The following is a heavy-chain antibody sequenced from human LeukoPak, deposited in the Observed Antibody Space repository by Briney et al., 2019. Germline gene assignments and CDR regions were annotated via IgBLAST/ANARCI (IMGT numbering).Heavy chain of an antibody. CDR3: ARQEAVAGKGYYYYYGMDV. J-gene: IGHJ6*02. CDR1: GYSFTSYW. CDR2: IYPVDSDT. D-gene: IGHD6-19*01. V-gene: IGHV5-51*01. Sequence: GESLKISFKGSGYSFTSYWIGWVRPMPGKGLEWMGIIYPVDSDTRYSPSFQGQVTISADKSISTAYLQWSSLKASDTAMYYCARQEAVAGKGYYYYYGMDVWGQGTTVTVSS.